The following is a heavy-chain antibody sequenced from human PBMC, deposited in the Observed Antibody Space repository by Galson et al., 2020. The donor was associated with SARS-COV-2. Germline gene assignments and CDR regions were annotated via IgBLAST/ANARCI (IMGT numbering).Heavy chain of an antibody. D-gene: IGHD6-19*01. CDR2: LRYDGRNK. Sequence: GGSLRLSCAASGFSFSDYAMHWVRQAPGKGLEWLAFLRYDGRNKSYRDSVKGRFTISRDNSKNTLYLQMNSLRAEDTAVYFCAKDRETIAVRYHYMDVWGKGTTVTISS. J-gene: IGHJ6*03. CDR3: AKDRETIAVRYHYMDV. CDR1: GFSFSDYA. V-gene: IGHV3-30*02.